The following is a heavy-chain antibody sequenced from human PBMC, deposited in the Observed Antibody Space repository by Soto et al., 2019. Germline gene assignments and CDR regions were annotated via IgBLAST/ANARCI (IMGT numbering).Heavy chain of an antibody. CDR3: AKEMEPTMLVVVINGFDY. D-gene: IGHD3-22*01. J-gene: IGHJ4*02. V-gene: IGHV3-30*18. CDR2: ISYDGSNK. Sequence: PGGSLRLSCAASGFTFSSYGMHWVRQAPGKGLEWVAVISYDGSNKYYADSVKGRFTISRDNSKNTLYLQMNSLRAEDTAVYYCAKEMEPTMLVVVINGFDYWGQGPLVTVYS. CDR1: GFTFSSYG.